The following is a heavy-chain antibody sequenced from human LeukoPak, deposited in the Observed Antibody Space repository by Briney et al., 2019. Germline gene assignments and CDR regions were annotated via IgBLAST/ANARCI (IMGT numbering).Heavy chain of an antibody. CDR3: ARGDWGSSSGVVAFDI. J-gene: IGHJ3*02. D-gene: IGHD6-6*01. CDR2: IHPSDSDT. CDR1: GYRFTDYW. V-gene: IGHV5-51*01. Sequence: GESLKISCKGSGYRFTDYWIGWVRQMPGKGLEWMGIIHPSDSDTRDSPSFQGQVTISADKSISTAYLQWRSLKTSDTAMYYCARGDWGSSSGVVAFDIWGQGTMVTVSS.